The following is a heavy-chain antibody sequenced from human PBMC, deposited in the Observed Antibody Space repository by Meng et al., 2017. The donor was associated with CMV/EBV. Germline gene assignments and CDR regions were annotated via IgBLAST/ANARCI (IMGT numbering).Heavy chain of an antibody. CDR3: ARFDNWKACFDY. CDR2: INHSGST. CDR1: GGSFSGYY. J-gene: IGHJ4*02. V-gene: IGHV4-34*01. D-gene: IGHD1-20*01. Sequence: ESLKISCAAYGGSFSGYYWSWIRQPPGKGLEWIGEINHSGSTNYNPSLKSRVTISVDTSKNQFSLKLSSVTAADTAVYYCARFDNWKACFDYWGQGTLVTVSS.